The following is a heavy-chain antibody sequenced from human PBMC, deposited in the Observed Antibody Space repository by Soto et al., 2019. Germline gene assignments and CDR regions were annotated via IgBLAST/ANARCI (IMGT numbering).Heavy chain of an antibody. CDR2: IIPIFGTA. CDR1: GGTFSSYT. CDR3: ARGNHRWLQWWYFDL. D-gene: IGHD5-12*01. J-gene: IGHJ2*01. V-gene: IGHV1-69*12. Sequence: QVQLVQSGAEVKKPGSSVTVSCKASGGTFSSYTISWVRQAPGQGLEWMGGIIPIFGTANYAQKFQGRVRITADESTSTAYMELSSLRSVDTAVYYCARGNHRWLQWWYFDLWGRGTLVTVSS.